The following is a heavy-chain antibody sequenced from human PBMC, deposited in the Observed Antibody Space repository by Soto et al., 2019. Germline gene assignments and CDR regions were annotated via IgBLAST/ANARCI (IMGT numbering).Heavy chain of an antibody. Sequence: EVHLVDSGGGLVQPGGSLRRSCAASGFTFSSYTINWCRQATGKGLEWISYINSSSRTIYYADSVKGRFTISRDNAQNSLYLQLTSLIDEDTAVYYCARVPTRALDYCCQGTVVTVS. D-gene: IGHD1-26*01. CDR3: ARVPTRALDY. V-gene: IGHV3-48*02. CDR1: GFTFSSYT. CDR2: INSSSRTI. J-gene: IGHJ4*02.